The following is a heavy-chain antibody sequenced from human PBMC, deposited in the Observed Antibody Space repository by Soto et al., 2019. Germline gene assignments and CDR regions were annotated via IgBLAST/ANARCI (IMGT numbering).Heavy chain of an antibody. D-gene: IGHD3-3*01. V-gene: IGHV4-34*01. CDR3: ARGRYDFWSGYYRYYYGMDV. CDR1: GGCISRWY. CDR2: INHSGST. Sequence: TSETLSLTCPVCGGCISRWYWSWIRKPPGKGLEWIGEINHSGSTNHNPSLKSRVTISVDTSKNQFSLKLSSVTAADTAVYYCARGRYDFWSGYYRYYYGMDVWGQGTTVTVSS. J-gene: IGHJ6*02.